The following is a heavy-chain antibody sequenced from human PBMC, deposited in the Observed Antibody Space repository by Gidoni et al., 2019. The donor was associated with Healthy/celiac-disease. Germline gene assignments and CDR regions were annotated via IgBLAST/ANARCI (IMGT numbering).Heavy chain of an antibody. V-gene: IGHV3-30*03. CDR3: ARGGSRGKAFDI. D-gene: IGHD1-26*01. CDR2: ISYDGSNK. Sequence: QVQLVESGGGVVQPGRSLRLSCAASGFTFSSYDMHWVRQAPGKGLEWVAVISYDGSNKYYADSVKGRFTISRDNSKNTLYLQMNSLRAEDTAVYYCARGGSRGKAFDIWGQGTMVTVSS. CDR1: GFTFSSYD. J-gene: IGHJ3*02.